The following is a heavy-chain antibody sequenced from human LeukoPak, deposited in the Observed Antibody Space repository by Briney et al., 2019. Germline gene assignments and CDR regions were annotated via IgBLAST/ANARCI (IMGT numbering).Heavy chain of an antibody. Sequence: PSETLSLTCTVSGGSISSYYWSWIRQPPGKGLEWIGYIYYDGSTNYNSSLKSRVTISVDTSKNQFSLKLSSVTAADTAVYYCASGYSSSWYPSYWYFDLWGRGTLVTVSS. CDR3: ASGYSSSWYPSYWYFDL. CDR1: GGSISSYY. D-gene: IGHD6-13*01. J-gene: IGHJ2*01. CDR2: IYYDGST. V-gene: IGHV4-59*08.